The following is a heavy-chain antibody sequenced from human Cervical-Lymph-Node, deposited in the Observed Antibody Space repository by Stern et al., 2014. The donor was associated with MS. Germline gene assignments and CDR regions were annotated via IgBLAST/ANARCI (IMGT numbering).Heavy chain of an antibody. J-gene: IGHJ4*02. V-gene: IGHV1-69*01. D-gene: IGHD6-13*01. CDR1: GGTFSSYS. CDR3: ASVAAAGAPPDY. Sequence: QMQLVQSGPEVKKPGSSVKVPCNASGGTFSSYSISWVRQAPGQGLEWMGGINPILGTANYAPNIQGRATTTADESTRTAYMELSNLRSEDTAVYYCASVAAAGAPPDYWGQGTLVTVSS. CDR2: INPILGTA.